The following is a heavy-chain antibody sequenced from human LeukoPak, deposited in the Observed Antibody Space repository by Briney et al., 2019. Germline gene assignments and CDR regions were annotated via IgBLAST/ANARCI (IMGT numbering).Heavy chain of an antibody. V-gene: IGHV3-15*07. CDR1: GFTFSDAW. D-gene: IGHD3-22*01. CDR2: IKKNKDGGTA. CDR3: TTDLSSGYYLHNGH. Sequence: GGSLRLSCAASGFTFSDAWMNWVRQAPGRGLEWVGRIKKNKDGGTADYAAPVKGRFTISRDDSKNTLCLQMNSLKTEDTAVYYCTTDLSSGYYLHNGHWGQGTLVTVSS. J-gene: IGHJ4*02.